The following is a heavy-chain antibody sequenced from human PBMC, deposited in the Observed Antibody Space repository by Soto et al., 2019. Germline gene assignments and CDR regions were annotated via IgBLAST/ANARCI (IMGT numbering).Heavy chain of an antibody. CDR3: ARDLAGIAAAGFDY. Sequence: ASVKVSCKASGYTFTSYGISWVRQAPGQGLEWMGWISAYNGNTNYAQKLQGRVTMTTDTSTSTAYMELRSLRSDDTAVYYCARDLAGIAAAGFDYWGQGTLVTVSS. J-gene: IGHJ4*02. V-gene: IGHV1-18*01. D-gene: IGHD6-13*01. CDR1: GYTFTSYG. CDR2: ISAYNGNT.